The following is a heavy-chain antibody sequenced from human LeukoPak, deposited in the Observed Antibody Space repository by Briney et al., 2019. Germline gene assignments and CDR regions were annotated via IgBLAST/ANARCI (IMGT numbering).Heavy chain of an antibody. V-gene: IGHV1-69*05. CDR2: IIPIFGTA. J-gene: IGHJ4*02. D-gene: IGHD2-2*01. CDR3: ARDPYYCSSTSCHLDY. CDR1: GYTFATYD. Sequence: SVKVSCKASGYTFATYDISWVRQAPGQGLEWMGGIIPIFGTANYAQKFQGRVTITTDESTSTAYMELSSLRSEDTAVYYCARDPYYCSSTSCHLDYWGQGTLVTVSS.